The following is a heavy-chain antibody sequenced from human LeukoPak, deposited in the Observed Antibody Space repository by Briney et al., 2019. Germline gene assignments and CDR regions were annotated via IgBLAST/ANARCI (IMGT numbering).Heavy chain of an antibody. D-gene: IGHD6-6*01. V-gene: IGHV3-30*02. CDR3: ARGLSGYASSLGY. Sequence: GGSLRLSCAASGFTFDDYGMSWVRQAPGKGLEWVAFIRYDGSNKYYADSVRGRFSISRDNAKNTLYLQMNSLRAEDTAVYYCARGLSGYASSLGYWGQGTLVTVSA. CDR2: IRYDGSNK. J-gene: IGHJ4*02. CDR1: GFTFDDYG.